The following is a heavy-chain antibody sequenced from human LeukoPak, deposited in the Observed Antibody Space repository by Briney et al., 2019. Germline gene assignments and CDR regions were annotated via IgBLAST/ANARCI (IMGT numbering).Heavy chain of an antibody. V-gene: IGHV3-23*01. CDR1: GFTFSSYA. Sequence: GGSLRLSCAASGFTFSSYAMSWVRQAPGKGLEWVSAVSGSGGSTDYADPGKGRFTISRDNSKNTMYLQMNSLRAEDTAVYYCAKALVAAKYYFDYWGQGTLVTVSS. J-gene: IGHJ4*02. D-gene: IGHD2-15*01. CDR3: AKALVAAKYYFDY. CDR2: VSGSGGST.